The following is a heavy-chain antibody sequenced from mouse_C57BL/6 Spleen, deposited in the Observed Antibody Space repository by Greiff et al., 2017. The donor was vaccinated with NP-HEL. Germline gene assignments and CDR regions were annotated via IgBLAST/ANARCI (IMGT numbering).Heavy chain of an antibody. V-gene: IGHV5-15*01. J-gene: IGHJ3*01. D-gene: IGHD3-2*02. Sequence: EVKLMESGGGLVQPGGSLKLSCAASGFTFSDYGMAWVRQAPRKGPEWVAFISNLAYSIYYADTVTGRFTISRENAKNTLYLEMSSLRSEDTAMYYCASQDSSGPFAYWGQGTLVTVSA. CDR2: ISNLAYSI. CDR1: GFTFSDYG. CDR3: ASQDSSGPFAY.